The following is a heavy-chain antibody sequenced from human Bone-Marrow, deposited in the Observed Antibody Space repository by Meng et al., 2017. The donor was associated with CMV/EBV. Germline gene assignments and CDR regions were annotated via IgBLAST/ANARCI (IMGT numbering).Heavy chain of an antibody. CDR3: ARGSTGITPY. CDR1: GGSFSGYYY. CDR2: INHSGNT. Sequence: SETLSLTCAVYGGSFSGYYYWSWIRQPPGKGLEWIGEINHSGNTNYNPSLKSRVTISVDTSKNQFSLKLSSVTAADTAVYYCARGSTGITPYWGQGTLVTFYS. D-gene: IGHD1-1*01. J-gene: IGHJ4*02. V-gene: IGHV4-34*01.